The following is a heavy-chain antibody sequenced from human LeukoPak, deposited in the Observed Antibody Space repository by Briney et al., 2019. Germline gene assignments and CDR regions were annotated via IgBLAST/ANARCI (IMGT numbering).Heavy chain of an antibody. CDR2: LNSDSGNS. J-gene: IGHJ4*02. CDR3: ARQGRFRGVSQPYFDL. V-gene: IGHV1-8*01. CDR1: GGTFSNYD. D-gene: IGHD3-10*01. Sequence: ASVKVSCKASGGTFSNYDFIWVRQATGQGLEWMGWLNSDSGNSGSAQKFQGRLTMTRNTSTRTAQMELSSLRSEDTAVYYCARQGRFRGVSQPYFDLWGQGTLIIVSS.